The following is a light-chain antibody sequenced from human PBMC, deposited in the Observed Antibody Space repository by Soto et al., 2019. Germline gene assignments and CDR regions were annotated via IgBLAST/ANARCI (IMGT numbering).Light chain of an antibody. V-gene: IGLV2-8*01. CDR2: DVN. J-gene: IGLJ3*02. Sequence: QSVMTQPPSVSAAPGQRVTISCSGSSSNIGGNSVSWYQQLPGKAPKLMLYDVNKRPSGVPDRFSGSKSGNTASLTVSGLQAEDEADYYCSSYAGGNNWVFGGGTKLTVL. CDR1: SSNIGGNS. CDR3: SSYAGGNNWV.